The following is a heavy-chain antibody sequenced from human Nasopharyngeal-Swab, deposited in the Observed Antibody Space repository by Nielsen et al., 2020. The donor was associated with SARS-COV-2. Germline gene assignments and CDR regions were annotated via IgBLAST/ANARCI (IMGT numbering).Heavy chain of an antibody. Sequence: RQAPGKGLEWIGSIYYSGSTYYNPSLKSRVTISVDTSKNQFSLKLSSVTAADTAVYYRVRHKLSGIAVAGAAVNWFDPWGQGTLVTVSS. V-gene: IGHV4-39*01. CDR3: VRHKLSGIAVAGAAVNWFDP. CDR2: IYYSGST. J-gene: IGHJ5*02. D-gene: IGHD6-19*01.